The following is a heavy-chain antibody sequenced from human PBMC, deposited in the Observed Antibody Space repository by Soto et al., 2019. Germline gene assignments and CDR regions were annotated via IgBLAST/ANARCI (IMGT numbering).Heavy chain of an antibody. CDR2: INHSGRV. CDR1: GGSFSGHS. D-gene: IGHD3-22*01. CDR3: STRAYDTNGYYRFDP. J-gene: IGHJ5*01. Sequence: SETLSLTCAAYGGSFSGHSWTWIRQSPGKGLEWIGDINHSGRVNYSPSLKSRVTISPDTSTNQFSLTLSAVAAADPAMDYCSTRAYDTNGYYRFDPWGQGTLVTVSS. V-gene: IGHV4-34*01.